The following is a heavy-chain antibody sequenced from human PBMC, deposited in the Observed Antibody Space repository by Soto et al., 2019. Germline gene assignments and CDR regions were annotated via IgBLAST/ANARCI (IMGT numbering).Heavy chain of an antibody. J-gene: IGHJ3*02. CDR2: IYYSGST. CDR3: SRRYGWAFDI. CDR1: GGSISSYY. V-gene: IGHV4-59*08. Sequence: SETLSLTCTVSGGSISSYYWSWIRQPPGKGLEWIGYIYYSGSTNYNPSLKSRVTISVDTSKNQFSLKLSSVTAADTAVYYCSRRYGWAFDIWGQGTMDTVSS. D-gene: IGHD3-16*01.